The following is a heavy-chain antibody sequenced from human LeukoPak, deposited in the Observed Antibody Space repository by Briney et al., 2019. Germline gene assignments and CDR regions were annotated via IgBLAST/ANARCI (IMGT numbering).Heavy chain of an antibody. J-gene: IGHJ6*02. D-gene: IGHD1-1*01. CDR3: ARDQNGGMDV. CDR1: GGSISSYY. CDR2: IYYSGST. V-gene: IGHV4-59*01. Sequence: PSETLSLTCTVSGGSISSYYWSWIRQPPGKGLEWIGYIYYSGSTNYNPSLKSRVTISVDTSKNQFFLKLSSVTAADTAVYYCARDQNGGMDVWGQGTTVTVSS.